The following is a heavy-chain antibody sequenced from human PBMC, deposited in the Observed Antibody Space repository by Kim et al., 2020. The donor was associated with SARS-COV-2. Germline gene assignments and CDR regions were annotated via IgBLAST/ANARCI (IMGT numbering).Heavy chain of an antibody. D-gene: IGHD3-9*01. J-gene: IGHJ4*02. CDR2: INHSGST. Sequence: SETLSLTCAVYGGSFSGYYWSWIRQPPGKGLEWIGEINHSGSTNYNPSLKSRVTISVDTSKNQFSLKLSSVTAADTAVYYCARVRKGILKYYFDYWGQGTLVTVSS. CDR3: ARVRKGILKYYFDY. CDR1: GGSFSGYY. V-gene: IGHV4-34*01.